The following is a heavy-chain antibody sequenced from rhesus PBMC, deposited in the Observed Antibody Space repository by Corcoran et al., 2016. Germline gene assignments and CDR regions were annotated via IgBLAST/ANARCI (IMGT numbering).Heavy chain of an antibody. CDR2: IYGSGGST. D-gene: IGHD2-21*01. CDR3: ARDKYCTGSGCYDDGLDS. Sequence: QVQLQESGPGLVKPSETLPPTCAGPGASIRSNFRSWIRPAPGKGMEGVGRIYGSGGSTDYNPSLKSRVTISIDTSKNQFSLKLSSVTAADTAVYYCARDKYCTGSGCYDDGLDSWGQGVVVTVSS. CDR1: GASIRSNF. V-gene: IGHV4S2*01. J-gene: IGHJ6*01.